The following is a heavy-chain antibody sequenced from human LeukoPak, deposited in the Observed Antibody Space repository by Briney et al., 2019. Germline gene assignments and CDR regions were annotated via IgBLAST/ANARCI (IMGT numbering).Heavy chain of an antibody. CDR2: VSGSGGST. V-gene: IGHV3-23*01. CDR1: GFTFNNYP. J-gene: IGHJ3*02. CDR3: AKDRVYSSGATDAFDI. Sequence: GGSLRLSCAASGFTFNNYPMSWVRQAPGKGLEWVSAVSGSGGSTYYADSVKGRFTISRDNSKDTLYLQMNSLRAEDTAVYYCAKDRVYSSGATDAFDIWAQGTMVTVSS. D-gene: IGHD6-19*01.